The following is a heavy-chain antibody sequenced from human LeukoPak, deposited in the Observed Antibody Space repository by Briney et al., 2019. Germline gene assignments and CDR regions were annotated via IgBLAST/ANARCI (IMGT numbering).Heavy chain of an antibody. V-gene: IGHV3-15*01. CDR1: GFTFSNAW. CDR2: IKSKTDGGTT. Sequence: PGGSLRLSCAASGFTFSNAWMSWVRQAPGKGLEWVGRIKSKTDGGTTDYAAPVKGRFTISRDDSKNTPYLQMNSLKTEDTAVYYCTTDQTPYAFDIWGQGTMVTVSS. J-gene: IGHJ3*02. CDR3: TTDQTPYAFDI.